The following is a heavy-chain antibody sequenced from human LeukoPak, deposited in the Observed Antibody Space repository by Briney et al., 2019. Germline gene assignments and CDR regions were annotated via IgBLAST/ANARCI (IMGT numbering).Heavy chain of an antibody. Sequence: GGSLRLSCAASGFIFNNYWMHWVRQTPGEGPLWLSRINGDGSSTSYTHSVQGRFVISRDNAKNTLYLQMNSLRAEDTAVYYCTRQWHTPSDYWGQGTLVTVSS. CDR1: GFIFNNYW. CDR2: INGDGSST. V-gene: IGHV3-74*01. J-gene: IGHJ4*02. CDR3: TRQWHTPSDY. D-gene: IGHD6-19*01.